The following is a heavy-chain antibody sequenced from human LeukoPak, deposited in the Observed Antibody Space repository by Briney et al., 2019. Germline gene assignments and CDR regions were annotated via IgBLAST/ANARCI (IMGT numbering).Heavy chain of an antibody. V-gene: IGHV3-21*01. CDR3: ARALSGSFSFDI. Sequence: GGTLRLSCAASGCTFSSYSMNWHSQAPRKVLERVLCISSSSSYIYYADSVTGRFTISRDNAKNSLYLQMNSLRAEDTAVYYCARALSGSFSFDIWGQGTMVTVSS. J-gene: IGHJ3*02. CDR2: ISSSSSYI. D-gene: IGHD1-26*01. CDR1: GCTFSSYS.